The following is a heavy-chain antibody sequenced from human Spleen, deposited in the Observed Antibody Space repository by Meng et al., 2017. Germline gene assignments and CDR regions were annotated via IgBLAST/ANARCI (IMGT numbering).Heavy chain of an antibody. D-gene: IGHD4-11*01. CDR1: CGSFSDYY. V-gene: IGHV4-34*01. Sequence: QVQLQQWGAGLLKPAETLSLTCVVSCGSFSDYYWSRIRQPAGKGLEWIGEINHSGSSNYNPSLESRATISVDTSQNNLSLKLSSVTAADSAVYYCARGPTTMAHDFDYWGQGTLVTVSS. CDR2: INHSGSS. CDR3: ARGPTTMAHDFDY. J-gene: IGHJ4*02.